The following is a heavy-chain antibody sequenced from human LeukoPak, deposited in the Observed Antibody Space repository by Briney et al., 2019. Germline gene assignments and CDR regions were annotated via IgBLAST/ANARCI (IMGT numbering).Heavy chain of an antibody. J-gene: IGHJ3*02. CDR2: IWYDGSNK. CDR3: ARDPEGAFDI. CDR1: GFTFSSYG. V-gene: IGHV3-33*01. Sequence: GGSLRLSCAASGFTFSSYGMHWVRQAPGKVLEWVAVIWYDGSNKYYADSVKGRFTISRDNSKNTLYLQMNSLRAEDTAVYYCARDPEGAFDIWGQGTMVTVSS.